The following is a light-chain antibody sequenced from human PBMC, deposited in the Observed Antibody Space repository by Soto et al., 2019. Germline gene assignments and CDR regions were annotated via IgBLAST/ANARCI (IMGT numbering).Light chain of an antibody. J-gene: IGLJ1*01. Sequence: QSVLTQPPSVSGSPGQSVTISCTGTSSDVGSYNRVSWYQQPPGTAPKLMLYEVSNRPSGVPDRFSGSKSGNTASLTISGLQAEDEGDYYCCSYTSSTHYVFGTGTKLTGL. V-gene: IGLV2-18*02. CDR1: SSDVGSYNR. CDR2: EVS. CDR3: CSYTSSTHYV.